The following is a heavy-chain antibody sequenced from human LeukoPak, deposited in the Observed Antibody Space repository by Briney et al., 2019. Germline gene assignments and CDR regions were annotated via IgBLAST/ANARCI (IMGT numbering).Heavy chain of an antibody. D-gene: IGHD2-2*01. CDR3: AKDQSTLGFDY. V-gene: IGHV3-33*06. CDR2: IWYDGSNK. Sequence: PGGSLRLSCAASGFTFSSYGMHWVRQAPGKGPEWVAVIWYDGSNKYYADSVKGRFTISRDNSKNTLYLQMNTLRAEDTAVYYCAKDQSTLGFDYWGQGTLVTVSS. J-gene: IGHJ4*02. CDR1: GFTFSSYG.